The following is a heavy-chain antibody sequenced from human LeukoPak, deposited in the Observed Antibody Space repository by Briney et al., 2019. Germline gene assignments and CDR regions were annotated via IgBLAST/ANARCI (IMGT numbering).Heavy chain of an antibody. CDR1: GYTFTSYA. CDR3: ARDAAPLFTMVRGVKWFDP. Sequence: ASVKVSCKASGYTFTSYAMNWVRQAPGQGLEWMGWINTNTGNPTYAQGFTGRFVFSLDTSVSTAYLQISSLKAEDTAVYYCARDAAPLFTMVRGVKWFDPWGQGTLVTVSS. CDR2: INTNTGNP. V-gene: IGHV7-4-1*02. D-gene: IGHD3-10*01. J-gene: IGHJ5*02.